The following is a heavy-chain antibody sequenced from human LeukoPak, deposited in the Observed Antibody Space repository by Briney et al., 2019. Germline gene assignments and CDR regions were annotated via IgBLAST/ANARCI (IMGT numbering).Heavy chain of an antibody. CDR2: IRQDGSEE. D-gene: IGHD4-17*01. CDR1: GFTFSSYW. J-gene: IGHJ3*02. V-gene: IGHV3-7*04. CDR3: ARGDYGDHHDAFDI. Sequence: GGSLRLSCAASGFTFSSYWMSWVRQAPGKGLEWVANIRQDGSEEYYVDSVKGRFTISRDNAKNSLYLQMNSLRAEDTAVYYCARGDYGDHHDAFDIWSQGTMVTVSS.